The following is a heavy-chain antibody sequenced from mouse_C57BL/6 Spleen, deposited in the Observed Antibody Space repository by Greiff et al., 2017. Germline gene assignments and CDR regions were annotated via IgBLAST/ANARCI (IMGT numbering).Heavy chain of an antibody. Sequence: EVHLVESGGGLVKPGGSLKLSCAASGFTFSSYAMSWVRQTPEKRLEWVATISDGGSYTYYPDNVKGRFTISRDNAKNNLYLQMSHLKSEDTAMYYCARALYGSSYRDAMDYWGQGTSVTVSS. CDR2: ISDGGSYT. V-gene: IGHV5-4*01. CDR3: ARALYGSSYRDAMDY. J-gene: IGHJ4*01. CDR1: GFTFSSYA. D-gene: IGHD1-1*01.